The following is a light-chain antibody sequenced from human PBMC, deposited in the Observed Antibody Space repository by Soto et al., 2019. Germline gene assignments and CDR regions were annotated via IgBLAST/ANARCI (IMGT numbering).Light chain of an antibody. J-gene: IGLJ2*01. Sequence: QSALTQPASVSGSPGQSITISCTGTNSDVGGYDYVSWYQQHPGKVPKLMIYEVSHRPSGVSNRFSGSKSGNTASLTISGLQAEDEADYYCSSYTSRSTYVLFGGGTKLTVL. V-gene: IGLV2-14*01. CDR2: EVS. CDR1: NSDVGGYDY. CDR3: SSYTSRSTYVL.